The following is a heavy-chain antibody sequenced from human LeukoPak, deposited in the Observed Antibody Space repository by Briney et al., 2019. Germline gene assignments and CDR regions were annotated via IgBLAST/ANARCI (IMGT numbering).Heavy chain of an antibody. CDR1: GFIFSSYA. J-gene: IGHJ4*02. D-gene: IGHD2/OR15-2a*01. V-gene: IGHV3-23*01. CDR2: FSGSGGST. Sequence: GGSLRLSCAASGFIFSSYAMSWVRQAPGKGLQWVSAFSGSGGSTYYADSVKGRFTISRDNSRNTLYLQMNSLRAEDTAVYYCARSGLSRFGFWGQGTLVTVSS. CDR3: ARSGLSRFGF.